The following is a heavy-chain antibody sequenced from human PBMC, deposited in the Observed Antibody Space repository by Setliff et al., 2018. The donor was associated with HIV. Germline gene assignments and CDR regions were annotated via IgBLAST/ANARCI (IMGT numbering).Heavy chain of an antibody. CDR3: AAPSSVYIFGVLTPVSFDY. V-gene: IGHV1-24*01. CDR1: GDTLTKLS. J-gene: IGHJ4*02. Sequence: ASVKVSCKVSGDTLTKLSIYWVRQAPGKGLEWMGGFDHEEGKIIYVQKFQGRVSMTEDTSTDTAYMDLSSLRSDDTAVYYCAAPSSVYIFGVLTPVSFDYWGQGTLVTVSS. CDR2: FDHEEGKI. D-gene: IGHD3-3*02.